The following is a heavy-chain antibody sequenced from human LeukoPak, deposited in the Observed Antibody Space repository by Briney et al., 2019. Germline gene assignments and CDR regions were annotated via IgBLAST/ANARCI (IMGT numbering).Heavy chain of an antibody. J-gene: IGHJ4*02. CDR3: ARASDVLRYIDWLFYDY. Sequence: ASVKVSCKASGYAFTGYYMHGVRQAPGQGLEWMGWINPNSGGTNYAQKFQGRVTMTRDTSISTAYMELSRLRSDDTAVYYCARASDVLRYIDWLFYDYWGQGTLVTVSS. D-gene: IGHD3-9*01. CDR1: GYAFTGYY. CDR2: INPNSGGT. V-gene: IGHV1-2*02.